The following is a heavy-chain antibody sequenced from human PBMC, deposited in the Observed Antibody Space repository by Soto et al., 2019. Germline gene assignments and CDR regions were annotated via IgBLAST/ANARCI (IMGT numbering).Heavy chain of an antibody. Sequence: QVQLVQSGAEVKKPGSSVKVSCKASGGTFSSYAISWVRQAPGQGLEWMGGIIPIFGTANYAQKFQGRVTITADESTSTAYMELSRLRSEDTAVYYCARGEPYYSDSSGYYNAFDIWGQGTMVTVSS. J-gene: IGHJ3*02. CDR3: ARGEPYYSDSSGYYNAFDI. CDR1: GGTFSSYA. D-gene: IGHD3-22*01. CDR2: IIPIFGTA. V-gene: IGHV1-69*01.